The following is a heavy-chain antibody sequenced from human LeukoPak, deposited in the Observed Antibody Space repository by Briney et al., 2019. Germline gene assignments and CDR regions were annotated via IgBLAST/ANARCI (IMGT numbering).Heavy chain of an antibody. CDR2: IYSGGSR. Sequence: GGSLRLSCAASGFTVSSNYMSWVRQAPGKGLEWVSVIYSGGSRYYADSVKGRFTISRDNSKNTMYLQMNSLRAEDTAVYYCAKDRLGGNSGFFDYWGQGTLVTVSS. J-gene: IGHJ4*02. CDR3: AKDRLGGNSGFFDY. V-gene: IGHV3-53*05. CDR1: GFTVSSNY. D-gene: IGHD5-12*01.